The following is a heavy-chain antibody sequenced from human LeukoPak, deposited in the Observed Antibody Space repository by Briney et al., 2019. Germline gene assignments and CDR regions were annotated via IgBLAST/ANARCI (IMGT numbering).Heavy chain of an antibody. CDR3: ATYYYDSSGGLDAFDI. J-gene: IGHJ3*02. D-gene: IGHD3-22*01. V-gene: IGHV4-59*01. Sequence: PSETLSLTCTVSGGSISSYYWSWIRQPPGKGLEWIGYIYYSGSTNYNPSLKSRVTISVDTSKNQFSLKLSSVTAADTAVYYCATYYYDSSGGLDAFDIWGQGTIVTVSS. CDR2: IYYSGST. CDR1: GGSISSYY.